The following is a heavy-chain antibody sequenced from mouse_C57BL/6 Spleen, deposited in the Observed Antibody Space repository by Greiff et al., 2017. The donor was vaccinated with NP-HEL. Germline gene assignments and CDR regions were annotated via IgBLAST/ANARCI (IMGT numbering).Heavy chain of an antibody. CDR3: TRGDYYSNYYFDY. D-gene: IGHD2-5*01. CDR1: GFTFSSYA. CDR2: ISSGGDYI. V-gene: IGHV5-9-1*02. J-gene: IGHJ2*01. Sequence: EVMLVESGEGLVKPGGSLKLSCAASGFTFSSYAMSWVRQTPEKRLEWVAYISSGGDYIYYADTVKGRFTISRDNARNTLYLQMSSLKSEDTAMYYCTRGDYYSNYYFDYWGQGTTLTVSS.